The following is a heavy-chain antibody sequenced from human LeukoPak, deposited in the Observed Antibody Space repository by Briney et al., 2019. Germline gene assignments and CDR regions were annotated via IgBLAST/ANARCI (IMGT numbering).Heavy chain of an antibody. CDR3: ARAIGTDFDY. V-gene: IGHV3-21*01. CDR2: ISSSSSYI. J-gene: IGHJ4*02. CDR1: GFTFSSYS. D-gene: IGHD2-8*02. Sequence: GGSLRLSCAASGFTFSSYSMNWVRQAPGKGLEWVSSISSSSSYIYYADSVKGRFTISRDNAKNSLCLQMNSLRAEDTAVYYCARAIGTDFDYWGQGTLVTVSS.